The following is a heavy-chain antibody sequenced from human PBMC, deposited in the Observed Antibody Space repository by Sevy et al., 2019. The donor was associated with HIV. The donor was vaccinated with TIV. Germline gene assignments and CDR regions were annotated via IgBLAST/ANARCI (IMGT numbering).Heavy chain of an antibody. CDR1: GFTFSSYA. CDR3: ARDLNRDRFMVMSYYGMDV. V-gene: IGHV3-23*01. D-gene: IGHD5-18*01. J-gene: IGHJ6*02. Sequence: GGSLRLSCAASGFTFSSYAVSWVRQAPGKGLEWVSAISGSGGTTYYADSVKGRFTISRDNAKNSLYLQMNSLRAEDTAVYYCARDLNRDRFMVMSYYGMDVWGQGTTVTVSS. CDR2: ISGSGGTT.